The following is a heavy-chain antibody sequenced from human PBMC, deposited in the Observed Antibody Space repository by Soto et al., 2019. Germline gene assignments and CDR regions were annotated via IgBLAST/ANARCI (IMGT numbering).Heavy chain of an antibody. Sequence: EMYLVDSGGGLVQPGGSLRLSCAASGFSVTASYMIWVRQAPGKGLEFVSVIWTNGGTVYADSVKGRFIVSRDNSMNTVYLQMNSLRVEDTAVYYCARAEVDMPTPWGQGTLFTVSS. D-gene: IGHD2-15*01. J-gene: IGHJ5*02. V-gene: IGHV3-66*01. CDR3: ARAEVDMPTP. CDR1: GFSVTASY. CDR2: IWTNGGT.